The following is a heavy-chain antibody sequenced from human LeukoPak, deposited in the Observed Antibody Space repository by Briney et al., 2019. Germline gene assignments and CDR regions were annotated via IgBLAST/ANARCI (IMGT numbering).Heavy chain of an antibody. V-gene: IGHV6-1*01. CDR1: GDSVSSNSAA. CDR3: ARDPDNWNDRHAFDI. Sequence: SQTLSLTCAISGDSVSSNSAAWNWIRPSSSRGIEWLGRTYYRSKWYNDYAVSVKSRITINPDTSKNQFSLQLNSVTPEDTAVYYCARDPDNWNDRHAFDIWGQGTMVTVSS. D-gene: IGHD1-20*01. CDR2: TYYRSKWYN. J-gene: IGHJ3*02.